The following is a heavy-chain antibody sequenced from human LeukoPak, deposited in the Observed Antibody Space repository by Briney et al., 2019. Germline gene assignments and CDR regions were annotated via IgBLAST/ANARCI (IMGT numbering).Heavy chain of an antibody. Sequence: QPGGSLRLSCAASGITFSSYAMSWVRQAPGKGLEWVSRINSDGSSTSYADSVKGRFTISRDNAKKTLYLQMNSLRADDTAVYYCARPSGSYYYDAFDIWGHGTMVTVSS. CDR3: ARPSGSYYYDAFDI. D-gene: IGHD1-26*01. CDR2: INSDGSST. CDR1: GITFSSYA. V-gene: IGHV3-74*01. J-gene: IGHJ3*02.